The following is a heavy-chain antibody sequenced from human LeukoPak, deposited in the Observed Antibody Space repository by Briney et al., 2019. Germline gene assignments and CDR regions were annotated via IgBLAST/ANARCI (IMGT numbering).Heavy chain of an antibody. CDR3: ASMCSGGSCYNYYGMDV. D-gene: IGHD2-15*01. J-gene: IGHJ6*02. CDR2: ISSSGSTI. V-gene: IGHV3-11*01. Sequence: GGSLRLSCAASGFTFSDYYMSWIRQAPGKGLEWVSYISSSGSTIYYADSVKGRFTISRDNAKNSLYLQMNSLRAEGTAVYYCASMCSGGSCYNYYGMDVWGQGTTVTVSS. CDR1: GFTFSDYY.